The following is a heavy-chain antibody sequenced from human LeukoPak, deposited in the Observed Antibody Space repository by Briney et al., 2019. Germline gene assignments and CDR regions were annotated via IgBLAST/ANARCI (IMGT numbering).Heavy chain of an antibody. J-gene: IGHJ4*02. D-gene: IGHD6-19*01. CDR2: IYYSGTT. CDR1: GGSISSSSYY. Sequence: SETLSLTCTVSGGSISSSSYYWGWIRQSPGKGLEWIGNIYYSGTTYYNPSLKSRVAISVDTSKSQFSLKLSSVTAADTAVYYCARLPGYSSGWYFDNWGQGTLVSVSS. CDR3: ARLPGYSSGWYFDN. V-gene: IGHV4-39*01.